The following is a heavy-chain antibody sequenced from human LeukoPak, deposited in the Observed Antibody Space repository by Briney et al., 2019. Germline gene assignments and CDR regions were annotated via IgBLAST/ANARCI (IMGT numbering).Heavy chain of an antibody. D-gene: IGHD3-10*01. CDR2: IWYDGSNK. CDR3: AKVRRYYGSGSPNYFDY. Sequence: GGSLRLSCAASGFTFSSYGMHWVRQAPGKGLEWVAVIWYDGSNKYYADSVKGRFTISRDNSKNTLYLQMNSLRAEDTAVYYCAKVRRYYGSGSPNYFDYWGQGTLVTVSS. J-gene: IGHJ4*02. V-gene: IGHV3-33*06. CDR1: GFTFSSYG.